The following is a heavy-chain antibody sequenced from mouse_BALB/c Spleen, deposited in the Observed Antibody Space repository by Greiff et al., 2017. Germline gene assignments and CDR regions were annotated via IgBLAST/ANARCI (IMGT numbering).Heavy chain of an antibody. CDR1: GYAFTNYL. Sequence: QVQLQQSGAELVRPGTSVKVSCKASGYAFTNYLIEWVKQRPGQGLEWIGVINPGSGGTNYNEKCKGKATLTADKSSSTAYMQLSSLTSDDSAVYFCAREYGNYWGQGTLVTVSA. J-gene: IGHJ3*01. CDR2: INPGSGGT. V-gene: IGHV1-54*01. D-gene: IGHD2-10*02. CDR3: AREYGNY.